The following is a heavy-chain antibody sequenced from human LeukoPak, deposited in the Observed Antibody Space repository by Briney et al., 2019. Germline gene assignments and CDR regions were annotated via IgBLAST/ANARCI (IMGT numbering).Heavy chain of an antibody. CDR2: ISGGGETT. V-gene: IGHV3-23*01. D-gene: IGHD4-17*01. Sequence: GGSLRLSCAASGFTFNNYAMNWVRQAPGKGLEWVSSISGGGETTYYADSAKGRFTITRDNSQNTLYLQMNSLRAEDTAVYYCARDYADYVGYFFFDYWGQGTLVTVSS. J-gene: IGHJ4*02. CDR3: ARDYADYVGYFFFDY. CDR1: GFTFNNYA.